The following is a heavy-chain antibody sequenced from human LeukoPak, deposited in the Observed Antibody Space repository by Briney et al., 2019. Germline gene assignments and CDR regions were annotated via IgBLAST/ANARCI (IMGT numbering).Heavy chain of an antibody. V-gene: IGHV1-18*01. CDR1: GYIFTSSG. CDR2: ISAYNGYT. CDR3: ARSKGPYYYDRSGYRDY. D-gene: IGHD3-22*01. Sequence: ASVKVSRKASGYIFTSSGISWVRQAPGQGLEWMGWISAYNGYTNYAQMFQDRVTMTTDTSTTTAYMELRSLRSDDTAVYYCARSKGPYYYDRSGYRDYWGQGTLVTVSS. J-gene: IGHJ4*02.